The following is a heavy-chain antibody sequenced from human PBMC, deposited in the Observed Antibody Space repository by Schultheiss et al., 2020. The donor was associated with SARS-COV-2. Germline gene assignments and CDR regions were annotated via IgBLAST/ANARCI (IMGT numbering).Heavy chain of an antibody. D-gene: IGHD2-2*01. CDR2: YAGETT. Sequence: SETLSLTCTVSGASVSSSNYYWSWIRQPAGKGLEWIGLYAGETTNYNPSLKSRVSMSVDTSKNQFSLKLTSVTAADTALYYCARSYAKISRFHPWGQGTLVTVSS. CDR1: GASVSSSNYY. J-gene: IGHJ5*02. V-gene: IGHV4-61*10. CDR3: ARSYAKISRFHP.